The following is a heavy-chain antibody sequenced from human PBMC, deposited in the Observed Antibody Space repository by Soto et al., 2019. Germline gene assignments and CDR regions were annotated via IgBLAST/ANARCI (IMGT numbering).Heavy chain of an antibody. D-gene: IGHD3-16*01. Sequence: PSETLSLTCTVSGGSISRYHWSWIRQPPGKGLEWIGYIYYSGSTYYNPSLRSRVAISVDTSKNQFSLKVSSVTAADTAVYYCASFRADYEYFFDSWGQGTLVTVSS. J-gene: IGHJ4*02. CDR3: ASFRADYEYFFDS. CDR2: IYYSGST. V-gene: IGHV4-59*01. CDR1: GGSISRYH.